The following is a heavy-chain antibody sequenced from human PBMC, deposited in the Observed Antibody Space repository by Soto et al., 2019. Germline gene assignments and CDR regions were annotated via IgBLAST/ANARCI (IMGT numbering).Heavy chain of an antibody. D-gene: IGHD2-15*01. CDR1: GGTFSKYK. V-gene: IGHV1-69*12. CDR2: IIPVFGTA. J-gene: IGHJ6*02. CDR3: ARDCSGGGCFSDPHFYYGMDV. Sequence: QVQLVQSGAEVKKPGSSVRVSCKASGGTFSKYKITWVRQAPGQGLEWMGGIIPVFGTANYAQKFQGRVTITADESPSTAYIEVSSLRSDDTAVYYCARDCSGGGCFSDPHFYYGMDVWGQGTTVTVSS.